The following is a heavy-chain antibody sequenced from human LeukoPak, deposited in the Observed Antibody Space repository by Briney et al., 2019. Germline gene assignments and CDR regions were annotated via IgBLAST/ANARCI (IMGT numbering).Heavy chain of an antibody. D-gene: IGHD3-10*01. J-gene: IGHJ4*02. CDR1: GFTFSSYW. CDR3: AREVVRGTFDY. V-gene: IGHV3-7*01. CDR2: IKQDGSEK. Sequence: PGGSLRLSCAASGFTFSSYWMSWVRQAPGKGLEWVANIKQDGSEKYYVDSVKGRFTISRDNANNSLYLQMNSLRAEDTAVYYCAREVVRGTFDYWGQGTLVTVSS.